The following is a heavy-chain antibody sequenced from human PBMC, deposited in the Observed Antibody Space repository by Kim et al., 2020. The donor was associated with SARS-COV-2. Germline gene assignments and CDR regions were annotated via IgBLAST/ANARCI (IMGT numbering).Heavy chain of an antibody. CDR2: IYSGGST. V-gene: IGHV3-66*01. D-gene: IGHD6-13*01. CDR3: ATGVAAAGYYGLDV. Sequence: GGSLRLSCAASGFIVTSSYMEWVRQAPGKGLEWDSVIYSGGSTDYADSVKGRFVISRDYSKNTLYLQMNSLRSEDTAVYYCATGVAAAGYYGLDVWGQGTKVAVSS. CDR1: GFIVTSSY. J-gene: IGHJ6*02.